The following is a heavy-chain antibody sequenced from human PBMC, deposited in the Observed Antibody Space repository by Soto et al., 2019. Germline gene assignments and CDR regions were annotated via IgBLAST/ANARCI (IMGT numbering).Heavy chain of an antibody. Sequence: SETLSLTCTVSGGSISSYYWSWIRQPPGKGLEWIGYIYYSGSTKYNPSLKSRVTTSVDTSKNQFSLKLSSVTAADTAVYYCARSIGGWSKGYIHFDYWGQGTLVTVSS. CDR2: IYYSGST. J-gene: IGHJ4*02. V-gene: IGHV4-59*01. CDR1: GGSISSYY. CDR3: ARSIGGWSKGYIHFDY. D-gene: IGHD6-19*01.